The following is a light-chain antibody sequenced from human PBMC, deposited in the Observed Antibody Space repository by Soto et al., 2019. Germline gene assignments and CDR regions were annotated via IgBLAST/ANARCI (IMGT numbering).Light chain of an antibody. J-gene: IGKJ2*01. Sequence: EIVMTQSPASLSVSPGDGATLSCRASQSVASNVAWYQQKPGQGPRLLIHGASTRAVGVPARFSGSGSGTDFTLTINSLQSEDFAVYYCQQYHNWPPQYTYCQGTKRQIK. CDR3: QQYHNWPPQYT. V-gene: IGKV3-15*01. CDR2: GAS. CDR1: QSVASN.